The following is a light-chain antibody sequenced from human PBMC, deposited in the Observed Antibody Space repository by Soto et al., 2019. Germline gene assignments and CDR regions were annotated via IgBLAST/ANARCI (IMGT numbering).Light chain of an antibody. V-gene: IGKV3-20*01. Sequence: EIAWTQSPGTLSLSPGYTATLSCRASESVASNYLAWYQQKPGQAPRLLIYGASNRATGIPDRFSGSGSGTDFTLTISRLEPEDFAVYYRQQYGSSGTFGQGTKVEIK. J-gene: IGKJ1*01. CDR2: GAS. CDR1: ESVASNY. CDR3: QQYGSSGT.